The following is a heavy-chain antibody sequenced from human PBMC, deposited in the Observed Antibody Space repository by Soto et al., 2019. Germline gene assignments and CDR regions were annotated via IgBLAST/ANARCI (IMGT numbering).Heavy chain of an antibody. CDR2: ISYDGSNK. CDR1: GFTFSSYA. CDR3: ARGGRYCSSTSCKRYYYYGMDV. Sequence: QVQLVESGGGVVQPGRSLRLSCAASGFTFSSYAMHWVRQAPGKGLEWVAVISYDGSNKYYAVSVKGRFTISRDNSKNTLYLQMNSLRAEDTAVYYCARGGRYCSSTSCKRYYYYGMDVWGQGTTVTVSS. V-gene: IGHV3-30-3*01. J-gene: IGHJ6*02. D-gene: IGHD2-2*01.